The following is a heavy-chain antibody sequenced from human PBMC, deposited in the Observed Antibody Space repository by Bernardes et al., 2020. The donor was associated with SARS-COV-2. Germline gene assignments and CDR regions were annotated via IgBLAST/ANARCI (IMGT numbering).Heavy chain of an antibody. Sequence: GGSLRLSCAASGFTFSSYWMHWVRQAPGKGLVWVSRINSDGSSTSYADSVKGRFTISRDNAKNTLYLQMNSLRAEDTAVYYCARDLFRPDRRGYDFWSGYYTGGLGPSYYYYYDMDVWGQGTTVTVSS. D-gene: IGHD3-3*01. V-gene: IGHV3-74*01. CDR3: ARDLFRPDRRGYDFWSGYYTGGLGPSYYYYYDMDV. CDR1: GFTFSSYW. J-gene: IGHJ6*02. CDR2: INSDGSST.